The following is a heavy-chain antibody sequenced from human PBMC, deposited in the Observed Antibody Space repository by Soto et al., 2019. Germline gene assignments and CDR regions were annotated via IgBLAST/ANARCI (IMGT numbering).Heavy chain of an antibody. CDR1: GYTLTELS. J-gene: IGHJ3*02. CDR3: ATRRLTGYYYDSRPPGDAFDI. D-gene: IGHD3-22*01. CDR2: FDPEDGET. V-gene: IGHV1-24*01. Sequence: ASVKVSCKVSGYTLTELSMHWVRQAPGKGLEWMGGFDPEDGETIYAQKFQGRVTMTEDTSTDTAYMELSSLRSEDTAVYYCATRRLTGYYYDSRPPGDAFDIWGQGTMVTVSS.